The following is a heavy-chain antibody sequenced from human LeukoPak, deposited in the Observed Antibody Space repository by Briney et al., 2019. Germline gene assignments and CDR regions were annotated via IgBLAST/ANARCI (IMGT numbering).Heavy chain of an antibody. Sequence: SGPTLVNPTQTLTLTCTFSGFSLSTGGVGVGWIRQPPGKALEWLALIYWDDDKRYSPSLKSRLTITKDTSKNQVVLTMTNMDPVDTATYYCAHNHHTYYYDSSGYTNAFDIWGQGTMVTVSS. J-gene: IGHJ3*02. CDR3: AHNHHTYYYDSSGYTNAFDI. D-gene: IGHD3-22*01. CDR1: GFSLSTGGVG. CDR2: IYWDDDK. V-gene: IGHV2-5*02.